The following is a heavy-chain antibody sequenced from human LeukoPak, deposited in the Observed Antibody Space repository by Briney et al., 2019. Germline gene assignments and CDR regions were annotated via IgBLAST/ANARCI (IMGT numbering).Heavy chain of an antibody. CDR1: GGSISSNSYY. D-gene: IGHD1-1*01. Sequence: SETLSLTCTVSGGSISSNSYYWGWIRQPPGKGLEWIGGMYYSGGPYYNPSLKSRVTISVETSKNQFTLKVNSVTAADTAVYYCARSPPTNAFDIWGQGTMVTVS. CDR3: ARSPPTNAFDI. V-gene: IGHV4-39*06. J-gene: IGHJ3*02. CDR2: MYYSGGP.